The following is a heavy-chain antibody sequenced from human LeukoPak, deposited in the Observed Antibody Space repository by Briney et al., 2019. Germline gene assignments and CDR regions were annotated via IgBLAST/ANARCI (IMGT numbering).Heavy chain of an antibody. CDR1: GFTFSTYD. D-gene: IGHD6-19*01. Sequence: SGGSLRLSCAASGFTFSTYDMHWVRQATGKGLEWVSAIGRAGDTHYPGSVKGRFTISRENAKNSLYLQMNSLRAGDTAVYYCASDSSGWGLDVWGPGTTVTVSS. CDR3: ASDSSGWGLDV. CDR2: IGRAGDT. V-gene: IGHV3-13*04. J-gene: IGHJ6*02.